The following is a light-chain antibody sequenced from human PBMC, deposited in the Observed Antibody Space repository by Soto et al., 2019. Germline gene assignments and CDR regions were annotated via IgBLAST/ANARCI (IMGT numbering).Light chain of an antibody. CDR2: DAS. CDR3: QQRSGWPT. V-gene: IGKV3-11*01. CDR1: QTVSTF. Sequence: EILLTQSPDTLSLSPGERATLSWRASQTVSTFLAWYKQKPGQAPRLIVYDASKRAPGIPARLIGSWSGTEFTLTVSSIEPEDFAHYYCQQRSGWPTFGQGTKVDIK. J-gene: IGKJ1*01.